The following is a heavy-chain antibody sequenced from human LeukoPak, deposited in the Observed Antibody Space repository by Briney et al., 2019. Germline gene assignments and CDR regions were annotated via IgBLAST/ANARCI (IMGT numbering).Heavy chain of an antibody. J-gene: IGHJ6*03. CDR1: GGSFSGYY. Sequence: SETLSLTCAVYGGSFSGYYWTWIRQAPGKGLERIGEINPSGRISYNPSLRSRLTITVDASKNQFSLNLRSLTAADTAVYYCARGRQEVSMIVVVMTAVSYYLDVWGKGTTVTVS. CDR3: ARGRQEVSMIVVVMTAVSYYLDV. V-gene: IGHV4-34*01. CDR2: INPSGRI. D-gene: IGHD3-22*01.